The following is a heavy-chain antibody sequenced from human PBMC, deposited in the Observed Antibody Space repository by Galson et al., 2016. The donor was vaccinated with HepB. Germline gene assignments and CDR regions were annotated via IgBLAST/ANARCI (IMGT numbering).Heavy chain of an antibody. Sequence: ETLSLTCTISAGSIKTYYWSWIRQPPGKGLEWIGYIYYSGSTNYHPSLKSRVTISIDTSKNQFSLKLRSVTAADTAVYYCASSNMWRGWFDPWGQGTLVTVSS. D-gene: IGHD2-21*01. J-gene: IGHJ5*02. V-gene: IGHV4-59*01. CDR1: AGSIKTYY. CDR3: ASSNMWRGWFDP. CDR2: IYYSGST.